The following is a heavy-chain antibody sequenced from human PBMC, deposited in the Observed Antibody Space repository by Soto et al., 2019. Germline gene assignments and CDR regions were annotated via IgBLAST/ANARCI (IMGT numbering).Heavy chain of an antibody. CDR1: GGYFSGYY. CDR2: INHSGST. V-gene: IGHV4-34*01. Sequence: SVTLSLTCAFYGGYFSGYYWSWIRHLPGKGLQWIGEINHSGSTNYNPSLKSRVTISVDTSKNQFSLKLSSVTAADTAEYFCARGRMKYQMPQGVWFDPWGQRPLVNVSS. CDR3: ARGRMKYQMPQGVWFDP. J-gene: IGHJ5*02. D-gene: IGHD2-2*01.